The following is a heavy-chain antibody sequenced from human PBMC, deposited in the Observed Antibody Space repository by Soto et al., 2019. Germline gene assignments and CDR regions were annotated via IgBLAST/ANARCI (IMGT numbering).Heavy chain of an antibody. Sequence: SLRLSCAASGFTFSSYGMHWVRQAPGKGLEWVAVISYDGSNKYYADSVKGRFTISRDNSKNTLYLQMNSLRAEDTAVYYCAKDLVVVPAARPNWFDPWGQGTLVTVSS. D-gene: IGHD2-2*01. J-gene: IGHJ5*02. CDR3: AKDLVVVPAARPNWFDP. CDR2: ISYDGSNK. CDR1: GFTFSSYG. V-gene: IGHV3-30*18.